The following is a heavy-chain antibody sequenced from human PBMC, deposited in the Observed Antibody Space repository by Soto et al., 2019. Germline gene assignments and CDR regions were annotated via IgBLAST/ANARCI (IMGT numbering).Heavy chain of an antibody. CDR3: ASTNDYGDSSAKYYYGIDV. Sequence: QVQLVQSGAEVKKPGASVKVSCKASGYTFTSYGISWVRQAPGQGLEWMGWISAYNGNTNYAQKLQGRVTMTTDTSTSTAYMELRSLRSDDTAVYYCASTNDYGDSSAKYYYGIDVWGQGTTVTVSS. V-gene: IGHV1-18*01. D-gene: IGHD4-17*01. CDR1: GYTFTSYG. J-gene: IGHJ6*02. CDR2: ISAYNGNT.